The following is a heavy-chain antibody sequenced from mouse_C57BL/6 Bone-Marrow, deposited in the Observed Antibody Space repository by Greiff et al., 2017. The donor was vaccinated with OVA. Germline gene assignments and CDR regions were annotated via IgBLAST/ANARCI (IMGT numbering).Heavy chain of an antibody. Sequence: DVKLQESGGDLVKPGGSLKLSCAASGFTFSSYGMSWVRQTPDKRLEWVATISSGGSYTYYPDSVKGRFTISRDNAKNTLYLQMSSLKSEDTAMYYCARLGDYYGRTPYFDYWGQGTTLTVSS. D-gene: IGHD1-1*01. CDR1: GFTFSSYG. J-gene: IGHJ2*01. CDR3: ARLGDYYGRTPYFDY. CDR2: ISSGGSYT. V-gene: IGHV5-6*02.